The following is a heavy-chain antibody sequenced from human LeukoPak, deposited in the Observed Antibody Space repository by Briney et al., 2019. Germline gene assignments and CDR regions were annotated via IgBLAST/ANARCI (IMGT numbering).Heavy chain of an antibody. Sequence: GRSLTLSCAASGLTFSSYGMHWVRQAPGKGLEWVAVIWYDGSKKYYADSVKGRFTISRDNSKNTLYLQMNSLRAEDTAVYYCARDQAVLAVAGRGFDYWGQGTLVTVSS. J-gene: IGHJ4*02. D-gene: IGHD6-19*01. CDR2: IWYDGSKK. CDR3: ARDQAVLAVAGRGFDY. V-gene: IGHV3-33*01. CDR1: GLTFSSYG.